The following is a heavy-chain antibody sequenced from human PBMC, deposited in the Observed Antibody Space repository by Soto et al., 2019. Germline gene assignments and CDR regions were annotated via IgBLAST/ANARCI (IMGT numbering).Heavy chain of an antibody. CDR3: ARGTDFWSGYHYYYYYMDV. Sequence: GASVKVSCKASGFTFTSSAVQWVRQARGQRLEWIGWIVVGSGNTNYAQKFQERVTITRDMSTSTAYMELSSLRSEDTAVYYCARGTDFWSGYHYYYYYMDVWGKGTTVTVSS. CDR2: IVVGSGNT. J-gene: IGHJ6*03. CDR1: GFTFTSSA. V-gene: IGHV1-58*01. D-gene: IGHD3-3*01.